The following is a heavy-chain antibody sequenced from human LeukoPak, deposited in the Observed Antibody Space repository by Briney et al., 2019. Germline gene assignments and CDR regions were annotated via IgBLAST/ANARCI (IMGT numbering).Heavy chain of an antibody. V-gene: IGHV3-9*01. CDR1: GFTFDDYA. CDR2: ISWNSGSI. CDR3: SRGRGMDV. Sequence: GGSLRLSCAASGFTFDDYAMHWVRQAPGKGLEWVSGISWNSGSIGYADSVKGRFTISRDNAKKSLSLQMNSLRAEDTAAYYCSRGRGMDVWGQGTTVIVSS. J-gene: IGHJ6*02.